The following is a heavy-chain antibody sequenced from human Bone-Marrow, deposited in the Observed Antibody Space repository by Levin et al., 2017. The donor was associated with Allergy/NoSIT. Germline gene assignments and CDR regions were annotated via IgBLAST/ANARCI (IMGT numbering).Heavy chain of an antibody. J-gene: IGHJ5*02. CDR3: AREFWSGYSVDP. Sequence: SQTLSLTCAVSGDSVSNNKWWSWVRQPPGKGLEWIGEIYHSGYINYNPSLKSRVTISMDKSRNQLSLKVNSVTAADTAVYYCAREFWSGYSVDPWGQGTLVTVSS. CDR2: IYHSGYI. D-gene: IGHD3-3*01. CDR1: GDSVSNNKW. V-gene: IGHV4/OR15-8*02.